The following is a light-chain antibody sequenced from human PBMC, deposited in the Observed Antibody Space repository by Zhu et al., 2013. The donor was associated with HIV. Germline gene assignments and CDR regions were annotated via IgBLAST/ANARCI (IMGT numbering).Light chain of an antibody. CDR3: QQYDGWPPT. CDR1: VSINNK. V-gene: IGKV3-15*01. CDR2: GAS. J-gene: IGKJ1*01. Sequence: ETLMTQSPAILSVSPGERVTVSCRASVSINNKLAWYQQKSGQPPRLLIYGASIRATNVPGRFSGGKSGAEFTLTISGLLSEDFARYYCQQYDGWPPTFGQGTKVEVK.